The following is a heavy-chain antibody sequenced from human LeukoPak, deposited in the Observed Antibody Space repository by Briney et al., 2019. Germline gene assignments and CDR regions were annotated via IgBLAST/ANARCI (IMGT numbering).Heavy chain of an antibody. CDR3: AKEEELWSYFDY. Sequence: GGSLRLSCAASGFGFNNNAMSWVRQVPGKGLEWVSAISGSGGSTYYADSVKGRFTISRDNSKNTLYLQMNSLRAEDTAVYYCAKEEELWSYFDYWGQGTLVTVSS. D-gene: IGHD5-18*01. V-gene: IGHV3-23*01. CDR1: GFGFNNNA. J-gene: IGHJ4*02. CDR2: ISGSGGST.